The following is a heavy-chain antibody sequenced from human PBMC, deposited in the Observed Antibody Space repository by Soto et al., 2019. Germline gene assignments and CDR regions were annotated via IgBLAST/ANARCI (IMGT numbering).Heavy chain of an antibody. CDR3: ARGQTYYDFWSGYSGYYFDY. V-gene: IGHV4-34*01. Sequence: SETLSLTCAVYGGSFSGYYWSWIRQPPGKGLEWIGEINHSGSTNYNPSLKSRVTISVDTSKNQFSLKLSSVTAADTAVYYCARGQTYYDFWSGYSGYYFDYWGQGTLVTSPQ. CDR1: GGSFSGYY. D-gene: IGHD3-3*01. J-gene: IGHJ4*02. CDR2: INHSGST.